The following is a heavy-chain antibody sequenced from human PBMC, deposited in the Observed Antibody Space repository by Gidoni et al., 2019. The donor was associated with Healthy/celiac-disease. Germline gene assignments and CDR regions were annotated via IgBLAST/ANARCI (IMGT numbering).Heavy chain of an antibody. D-gene: IGHD6-19*01. J-gene: IGHJ4*02. V-gene: IGHV4-34*01. Sequence: QVQLQQWGAGLLKPSETLSLTCAVYGWSFSGYYWSWIRQPPGKGLEWIGEINHSGSTNYNPSLKSRVTISVDTSKNQFSLKLSSVTAADTAVYYCARGSIAVAGRKGHFDYWGQGTLVTVSS. CDR3: ARGSIAVAGRKGHFDY. CDR2: INHSGST. CDR1: GWSFSGYY.